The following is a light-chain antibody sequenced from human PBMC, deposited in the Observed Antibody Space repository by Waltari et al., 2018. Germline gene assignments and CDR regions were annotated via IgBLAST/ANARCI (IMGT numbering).Light chain of an antibody. Sequence: DIQMTQSPSSLSASVGDRVTITCRASQSISTALSLYLQKPGKAPKLLIYAASLLQDGVPSRFRGSGSGTDFTLTISNLQPEDFATYFCHQSYKAPQTFGGGTRLEIK. CDR2: AAS. CDR1: QSISTA. CDR3: HQSYKAPQT. V-gene: IGKV1-39*01. J-gene: IGKJ4*01.